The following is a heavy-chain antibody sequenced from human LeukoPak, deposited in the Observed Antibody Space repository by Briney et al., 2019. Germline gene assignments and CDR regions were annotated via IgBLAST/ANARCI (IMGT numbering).Heavy chain of an antibody. CDR1: GYTFTSYG. Sequence: ASVKVSCETSGYTFTSYGLSWVRQAPGQGLEWMGCIITYNGNTYYSQKLQGRVTMTTVTSTSTAYMELRSLRSDDTAVYYCAKTTVTSEEYFYYYMDVWGKGTTVTVSS. CDR3: AKTTVTSEEYFYYYMDV. CDR2: IITYNGNT. J-gene: IGHJ6*03. D-gene: IGHD4-17*01. V-gene: IGHV1-18*01.